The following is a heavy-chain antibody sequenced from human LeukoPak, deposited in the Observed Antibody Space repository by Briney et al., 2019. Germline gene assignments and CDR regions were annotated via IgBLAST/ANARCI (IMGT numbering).Heavy chain of an antibody. CDR1: GYTLTSYD. CDR3: ARASHEAFDI. V-gene: IGHV1-8*01. Sequence: ASVKVSCKASGYTLTSYDINWVRQATGQGLEWMGWMNPSSGKTGYAQKFQGRISMTRNTSISTAYMELSRLRSDDTAVYYCARASHEAFDIWGQGTMATVSS. J-gene: IGHJ3*02. CDR2: MNPSSGKT.